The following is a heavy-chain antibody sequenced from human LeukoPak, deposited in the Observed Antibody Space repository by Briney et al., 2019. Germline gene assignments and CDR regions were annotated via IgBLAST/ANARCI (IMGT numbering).Heavy chain of an antibody. V-gene: IGHV1-3*01. D-gene: IGHD4-11*01. CDR2: TNVGNDYT. J-gene: IGHJ4*02. CDR1: GYTFTHYA. CDR3: ARDDFSTYPGLNYFDY. Sequence: ASVTVSCTASGYTFTHYAVHWVRQAPGQRLEWMGWTNVGNDYTESSQKFQDRLTITSDTTATTVYMELSSLRSEDTAVYYCARDDFSTYPGLNYFDYWGQGSLVTVSS.